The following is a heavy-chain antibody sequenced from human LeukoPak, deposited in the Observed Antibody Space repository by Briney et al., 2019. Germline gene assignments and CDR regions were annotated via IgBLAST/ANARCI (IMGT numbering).Heavy chain of an antibody. V-gene: IGHV1-3*01. D-gene: IGHD4-11*01. CDR2: TNVGNDYT. J-gene: IGHJ4*02. CDR1: GYTFTHYA. CDR3: ARDDFSTYPGLNYFDY. Sequence: ASVTVSCTASGYTFTHYAVHWVRQAPGQRLEWMGWTNVGNDYTESSQKFQDRLTITSDTTATTVYMELSSLRSEDTAVYYCARDDFSTYPGLNYFDYWGQGSLVTVSS.